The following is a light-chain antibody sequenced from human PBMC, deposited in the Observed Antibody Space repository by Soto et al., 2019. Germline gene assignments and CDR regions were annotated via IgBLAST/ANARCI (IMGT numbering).Light chain of an antibody. J-gene: IGKJ5*01. CDR3: QQHNDWPT. Sequence: EIVLTQSPGTLSLSPGEIATLFCRASQSVSSSYLAWYQQKPGQAPRLLIHDASTRATGIPARFSGSGSGTEFILTISSVESEDFAIYYCQQHNDWPTLGQGTRLEIK. CDR2: DAS. V-gene: IGKV3D-20*02. CDR1: QSVSSSY.